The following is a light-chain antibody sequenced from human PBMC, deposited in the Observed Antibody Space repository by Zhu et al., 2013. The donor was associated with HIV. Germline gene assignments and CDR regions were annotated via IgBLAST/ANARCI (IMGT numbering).Light chain of an antibody. CDR2: DAS. CDR3: QQRYNLIT. V-gene: IGKV3D-20*02. J-gene: IGKJ5*01. Sequence: EIVLTQSPGTLSLSPGERATLSCRASQTINGNNLAWYQQRPDQAPRLLIYDASQRATGIPTRFSGSGSGTDFTLTITRLEPEDVAVYYCQQRYNLITFGQGTRLEIK. CDR1: QTINGNN.